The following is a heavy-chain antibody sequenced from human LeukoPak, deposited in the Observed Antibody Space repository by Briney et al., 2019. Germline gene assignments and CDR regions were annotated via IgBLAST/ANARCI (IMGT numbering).Heavy chain of an antibody. CDR3: ATTLLVVPAAIFDY. D-gene: IGHD2-2*02. CDR2: INPSGGST. CDR1: GYTFTSYY. Sequence: ASVKVSCKASGYTFTSYYMHWVRQAPGQGLEWMGIINPSGGSTSYAQKFQGRVTMTEDTSTDTAYMELSSLRSEDTAVYYCATTLLVVPAAIFDYWGQGTLVTVSS. J-gene: IGHJ4*02. V-gene: IGHV1-46*01.